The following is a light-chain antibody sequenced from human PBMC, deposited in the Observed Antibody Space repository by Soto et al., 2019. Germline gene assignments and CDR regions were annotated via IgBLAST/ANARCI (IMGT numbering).Light chain of an antibody. CDR1: ASNIGSNF. V-gene: IGLV1-47*01. Sequence: QAVVTQPPSVSGTPGQRVAISCSGSASNIGSNFVYWYQQLPGTAPRLLIYRNNERPSGVPDRFSTSKSGTSSSLAITGLRSEDEGHYYCASWDHTLAGRWVFGGGTKVTVL. CDR3: ASWDHTLAGRWV. CDR2: RNN. J-gene: IGLJ3*02.